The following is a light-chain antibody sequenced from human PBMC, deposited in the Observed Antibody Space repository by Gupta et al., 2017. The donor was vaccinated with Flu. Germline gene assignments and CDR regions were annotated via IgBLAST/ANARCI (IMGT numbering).Light chain of an antibody. CDR1: SSDVGGSNS. J-gene: IGLJ3*02. CDR3: CSYTGTYTRV. Sequence: QSALTQPRSVSGSPGQSVTISCTGTSSDVGGSNSVSWYQQHPGKAPQRMMYAVIKRPSGVPDRFSASKSGNTASLTTSALQAEDDGDYYCCSYTGTYTRVFGGGTKLTVL. CDR2: AVI. V-gene: IGLV2-11*01.